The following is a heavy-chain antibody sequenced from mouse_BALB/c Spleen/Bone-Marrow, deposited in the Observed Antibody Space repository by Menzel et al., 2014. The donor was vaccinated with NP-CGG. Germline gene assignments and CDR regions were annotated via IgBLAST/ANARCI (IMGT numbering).Heavy chain of an antibody. Sequence: VQLQQSGAELVKPGASVKLSCKASGYTFTNYYIYWVKQRPGQGLEWIGGINPSNGGTKFNEKFKNKATMTVDKSSSTAYMELARLTSEDSAIYYCARTGGVPYAMDYWGQGTSVTVSS. CDR2: INPSNGGT. J-gene: IGHJ4*01. CDR3: ARTGGVPYAMDY. V-gene: IGHV1S81*02. CDR1: GYTFTNYY.